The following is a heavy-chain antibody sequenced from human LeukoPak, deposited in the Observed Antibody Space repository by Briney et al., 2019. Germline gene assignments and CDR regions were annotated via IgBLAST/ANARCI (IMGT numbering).Heavy chain of an antibody. Sequence: PGGSLRLSCAASGFTFSSYWMSWVRQAPGKGLEWVANIKQDGSEKYYVDSVKGRFTISRDNAKNSLYLQMNSLGAEDTAVYYCAGANYDFWSGYYPNFDYWGQGTLVTVSS. CDR2: IKQDGSEK. CDR3: AGANYDFWSGYYPNFDY. V-gene: IGHV3-7*01. J-gene: IGHJ4*02. CDR1: GFTFSSYW. D-gene: IGHD3-3*01.